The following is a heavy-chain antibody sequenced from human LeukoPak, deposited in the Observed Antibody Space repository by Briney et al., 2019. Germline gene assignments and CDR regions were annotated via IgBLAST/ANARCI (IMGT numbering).Heavy chain of an antibody. Sequence: ASVKASCKASGYTFTGYYMHWVRQAPGQGLEWMGWINPNSGGTNYAQKFQGRVTMTRDTSISTAYMELSRLRSDDTAVYYCARESEWELHLYHWGQGTLVTVSS. V-gene: IGHV1-2*02. D-gene: IGHD1-26*01. CDR2: INPNSGGT. CDR3: ARESEWELHLYH. J-gene: IGHJ5*02. CDR1: GYTFTGYY.